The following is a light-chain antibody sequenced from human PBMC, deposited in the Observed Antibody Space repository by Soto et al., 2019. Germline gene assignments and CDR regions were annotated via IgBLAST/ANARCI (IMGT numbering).Light chain of an antibody. CDR3: QPYNSYSRT. CDR2: KAS. Sequence: DIQLTQSPSSLSASVGDRATITCRASQTISSWLSWYQQKPGKAPKLLIYKASSLESGVTSRFSGSGSGTEFTLTISSLQPDDFATYYCQPYNSYSRTFGQGTEVEIK. J-gene: IGKJ1*01. V-gene: IGKV1-5*03. CDR1: QTISSW.